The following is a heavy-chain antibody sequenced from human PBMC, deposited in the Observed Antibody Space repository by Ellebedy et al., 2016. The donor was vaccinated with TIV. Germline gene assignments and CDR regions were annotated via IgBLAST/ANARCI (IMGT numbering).Heavy chain of an antibody. CDR1: GGSISSGGYY. CDR2: IYYSGST. J-gene: IGHJ4*02. V-gene: IGHV4-31*03. Sequence: SETLSLTXTVSGGSISSGGYYWSWIRQHPGKGLEWIGYIYYSGSTNYNPSLKSRVTISVDTSKNQFSLKLSSVTAADTAVYYCARHLLRWGFDYWGQGTLVTVSS. CDR3: ARHLLRWGFDY. D-gene: IGHD4-23*01.